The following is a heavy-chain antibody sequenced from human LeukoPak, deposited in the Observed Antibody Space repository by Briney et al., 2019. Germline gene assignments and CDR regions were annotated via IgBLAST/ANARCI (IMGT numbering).Heavy chain of an antibody. CDR2: IYPDDSDT. V-gene: IGHV5-51*01. J-gene: IGHJ4*02. CDR1: GYSFTNYW. CDR3: ARLQQYYYNSSGYWDYFDY. Sequence: GESLKISCKGSGYSFTNYWINWVRQMPGKGLEWMGMIYPDDSDTRFGPSFQGQVTMSADKSISTAYLQWSTLKASDTAMYYCARLQQYYYNSSGYWDYFDYWGQGTLVTVSS. D-gene: IGHD3-22*01.